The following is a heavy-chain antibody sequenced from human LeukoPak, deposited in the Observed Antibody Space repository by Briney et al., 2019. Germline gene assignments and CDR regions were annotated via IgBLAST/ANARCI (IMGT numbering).Heavy chain of an antibody. Sequence: GGSLRLSCAASGFTFSNYRMNWVRQAPGKGLEWVSSISTSSSYIYYADSVKGRFTISRDNSKNTLYLQMNSLRAEDTAVYYCAKRATTDYYYYMDVWGKGTTVTISS. V-gene: IGHV3-21*04. CDR2: ISTSSSYI. CDR3: AKRATTDYYYYMDV. D-gene: IGHD1-26*01. CDR1: GFTFSNYR. J-gene: IGHJ6*03.